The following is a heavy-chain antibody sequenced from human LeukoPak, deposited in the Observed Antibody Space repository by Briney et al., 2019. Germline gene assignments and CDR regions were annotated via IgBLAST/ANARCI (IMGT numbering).Heavy chain of an antibody. CDR2: IYYSGST. CDR3: ARGYKATGFDP. V-gene: IGHV4-31*01. CDR1: GVSIGSSTYY. D-gene: IGHD5-24*01. Sequence: SETLSLTCTVSGVSIGSSTYYWSWIRQFPGKGLEWIGYIYYSGSTSYSPSLKSPVTISLDTSKNQFSLKLSSVTAADTAVYYCARGYKATGFDPWGQGTLVTVSS. J-gene: IGHJ5*02.